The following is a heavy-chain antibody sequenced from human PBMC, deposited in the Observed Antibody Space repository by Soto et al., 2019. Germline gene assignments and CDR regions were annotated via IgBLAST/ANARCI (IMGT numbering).Heavy chain of an antibody. V-gene: IGHV3-23*01. CDR1: GLTFSRYA. CDR2: ISGSGGTR. Sequence: GGSLRLSCAASGLTFSRYAMNWVRQAPRKGLEWVSVISGSGGTRYYADSVKGRFTISRDNSKGILYLQMNSLRADDTAVYYCAKSAYDFWSGAFDYWGQGTLVTVSS. CDR3: AKSAYDFWSGAFDY. J-gene: IGHJ4*02. D-gene: IGHD3-3*01.